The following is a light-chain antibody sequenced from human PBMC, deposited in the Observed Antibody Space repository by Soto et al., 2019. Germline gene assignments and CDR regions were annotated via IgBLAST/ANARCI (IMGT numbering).Light chain of an antibody. J-gene: IGKJ3*01. CDR3: QQYKNWPPFT. CDR2: GAF. V-gene: IGKV3-15*01. Sequence: EIVMTQSPVTLSVSPGERATLSCRASQSVRSNLAWYQQKPGQAPNLLIYGAFTRATGIPARFSGTGSGTEFTLTISSLQSEDFAVYYCQQYKNWPPFTFGPGTKVDIK. CDR1: QSVRSN.